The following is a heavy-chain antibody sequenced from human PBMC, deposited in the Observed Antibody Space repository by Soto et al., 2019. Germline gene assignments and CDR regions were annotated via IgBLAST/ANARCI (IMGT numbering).Heavy chain of an antibody. V-gene: IGHV3-23*01. CDR2: ISGSGTVT. CDR1: GVTFRNYV. D-gene: IGHD6-25*01. J-gene: IGHJ4*02. CDR3: AKFPERPDLLDY. Sequence: PEEARRLSWAGSGVTFRNYVMNWVRQPLGKGQEWVSAISGSGTVTDYADSVKGRFTILRDNSKNTLYLQMSSLRAEDTAVYYFAKFPERPDLLDYWGQGTLVIVSA.